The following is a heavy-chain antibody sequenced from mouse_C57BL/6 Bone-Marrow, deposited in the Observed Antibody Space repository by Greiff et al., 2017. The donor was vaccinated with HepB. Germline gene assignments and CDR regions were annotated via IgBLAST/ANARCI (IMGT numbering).Heavy chain of an antibody. D-gene: IGHD2-3*01. CDR2: ISSGGSYT. CDR3: ARQVDGYSLGYFDV. CDR1: GFTFSSYG. J-gene: IGHJ1*03. Sequence: DVHLVESGGDLVKPGGSLKLSCAASGFTFSSYGMSWVRQTPDKRLEWVATISSGGSYTYYPDSVKGRFTISRDNAKNTLYLQMSSLKSEDTAMYYCARQVDGYSLGYFDVWGTGTTVTVSS. V-gene: IGHV5-6*01.